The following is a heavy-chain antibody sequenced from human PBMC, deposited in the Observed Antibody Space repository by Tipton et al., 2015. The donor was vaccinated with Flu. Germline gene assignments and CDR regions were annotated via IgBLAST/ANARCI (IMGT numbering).Heavy chain of an antibody. CDR2: ISAGSTYI. CDR3: AGYAFEGSNSLLDG. CDR1: GFTFSTYS. V-gene: IGHV3-21*01. Sequence: SLRLSCAASGFTFSTYSMNWVRQAPGKGLEWVSSISAGSTYIYYADSLQGRFTISRDNAKNSLYLQMNSLRAEDTAVYFCAGYAFEGSNSLLDGWGQGTPVTVSS. D-gene: IGHD2-2*01. J-gene: IGHJ6*02.